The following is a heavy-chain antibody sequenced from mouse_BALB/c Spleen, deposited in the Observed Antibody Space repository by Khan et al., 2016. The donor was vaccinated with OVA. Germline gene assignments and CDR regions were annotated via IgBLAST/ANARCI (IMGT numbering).Heavy chain of an antibody. V-gene: IGHV2-6-1*01. D-gene: IGHD2-10*01. Sequence: QVQLKESGPGLVAPSQSLSITCTISGFSLTNYGVHWVRQPPGKGLEWLVVIWSDGSTTYNSALKSRLTISKDNSKSQVFLHMNSLQTDDTAVYVCARHPYYHVNIVDYWGQGTSVTVSA. CDR3: ARHPYYHVNIVDY. J-gene: IGHJ4*01. CDR2: IWSDGST. CDR1: GFSLTNYG.